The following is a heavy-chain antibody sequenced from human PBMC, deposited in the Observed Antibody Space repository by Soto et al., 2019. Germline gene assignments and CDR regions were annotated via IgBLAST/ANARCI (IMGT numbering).Heavy chain of an antibody. Sequence: SLRLYCANISFAVPSYATRWVRQAPGKGLEWVSAISGSGGSTYYADSVKGRFTISRDNSKNTLYLQMNSLRAEDTAVYYCAKDNLYGDSPYYFDYWGQGT. J-gene: IGHJ4*02. CDR3: AKDNLYGDSPYYFDY. CDR1: SFAVPSYA. V-gene: IGHV3-23*01. CDR2: ISGSGGST. D-gene: IGHD4-17*01.